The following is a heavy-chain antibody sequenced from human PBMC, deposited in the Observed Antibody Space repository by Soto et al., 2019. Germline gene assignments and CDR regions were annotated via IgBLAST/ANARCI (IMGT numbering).Heavy chain of an antibody. Sequence: ASVKVSCKASGYTFTSYYMHWVRQAPGQGLEWMGIINPIFGTANYAQKFQGRVTITADESTSTAYMELSSLRSEDTAVYYCARVSSGWYGRETPYYYYGMDVWGQGTTVTVSS. CDR3: ARVSSGWYGRETPYYYYGMDV. D-gene: IGHD6-19*01. J-gene: IGHJ6*02. V-gene: IGHV1-69*13. CDR1: GYTFTSYY. CDR2: INPIFGTA.